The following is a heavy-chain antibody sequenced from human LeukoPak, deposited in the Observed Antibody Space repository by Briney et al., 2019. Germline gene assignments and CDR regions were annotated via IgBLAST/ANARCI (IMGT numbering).Heavy chain of an antibody. Sequence: GGSLRLSCAASGFTVSNNYMSWVRQAPGRGLEWVSVIYRGGSTYYADSVKGRFTVSRDNSKNTLYLQMNNLKAEDTAVYYCVAPYGDYVSGYDYWGQGTLVTVSS. J-gene: IGHJ4*02. V-gene: IGHV3-53*01. CDR2: IYRGGST. CDR3: VAPYGDYVSGYDY. CDR1: GFTVSNNY. D-gene: IGHD4-17*01.